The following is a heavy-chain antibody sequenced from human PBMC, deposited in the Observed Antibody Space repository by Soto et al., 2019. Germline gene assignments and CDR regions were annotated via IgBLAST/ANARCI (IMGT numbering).Heavy chain of an antibody. J-gene: IGHJ6*02. V-gene: IGHV4-59*01. D-gene: IGHD3-22*01. CDR3: ARERLTSYYYYGMDV. Sequence: ASDTLSLTCTDSGGSISKYYWSWIRQRPGKGLEWIGYIYYSGSTNYNPSLTSRVTISVDTSKNQFSLKLSSVTAADTAVYYCARERLTSYYYYGMDVWGQGTTVTVSS. CDR2: IYYSGST. CDR1: GGSISKYY.